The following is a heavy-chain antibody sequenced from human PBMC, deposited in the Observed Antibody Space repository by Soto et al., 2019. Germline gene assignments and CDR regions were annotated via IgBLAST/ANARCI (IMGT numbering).Heavy chain of an antibody. CDR2: IKQDGSEK. Sequence: EMQLVESGGGLVQPGGSLRLSCAASGFTFSSYWMSWVRQAPGKGLEWVANIKQDGSEKYYVDSVKGRFTISRDNAKNSLYLQMNSLRAEDTAVYYCTRVGGYYYDSSGHPLDYWGQGTLVTVSS. V-gene: IGHV3-7*05. CDR3: TRVGGYYYDSSGHPLDY. J-gene: IGHJ4*02. D-gene: IGHD3-22*01. CDR1: GFTFSSYW.